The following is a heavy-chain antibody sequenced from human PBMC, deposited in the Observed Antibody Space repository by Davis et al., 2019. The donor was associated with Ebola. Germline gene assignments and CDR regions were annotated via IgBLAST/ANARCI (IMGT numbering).Heavy chain of an antibody. CDR3: ARLRPGRDGYNTLGY. CDR1: GGSISSSTYP. V-gene: IGHV4-39*07. CDR2: IYYSGST. J-gene: IGHJ4*02. D-gene: IGHD5-24*01. Sequence: SETLSLTCTVSGGSISSSTYPWGWIRQPPGKGLEWIGSIYYSGSTYYNPSLKSRVTISVDTSKNQFSLKLSSVTAAETAVYYCARLRPGRDGYNTLGYWGQGTLVTVSS.